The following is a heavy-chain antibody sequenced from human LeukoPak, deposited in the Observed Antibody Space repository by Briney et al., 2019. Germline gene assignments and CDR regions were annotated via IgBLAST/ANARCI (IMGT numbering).Heavy chain of an antibody. CDR2: VYYSGST. D-gene: IGHD6-19*01. V-gene: IGHV4-59*01. CDR3: AREYSSGWSGTGY. Sequence: NPSETLSLTCTVSGGSISSYYWSWIRQPPGKGLEWIGYVYYSGSTNYNPSLESRVTISVDTSKNQFSLKPSSVTAADTAVYYCAREYSSGWSGTGYWGQGTLVTVSS. J-gene: IGHJ4*02. CDR1: GGSISSYY.